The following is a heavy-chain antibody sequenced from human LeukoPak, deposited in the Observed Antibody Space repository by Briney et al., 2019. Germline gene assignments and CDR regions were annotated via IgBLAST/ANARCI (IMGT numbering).Heavy chain of an antibody. CDR3: VRGNDYGGPHY. D-gene: IGHD4-23*01. Sequence: GGSLRLSCAASGFTFSSYAMSWVRQAPGKGLVWVSRIDRDGSRINYADSVKGRFTISRDNGKNTLFLQMNSLRAEDAAVYYCVRGNDYGGPHYWGQGTLVTVSS. CDR1: GFTFSSYA. V-gene: IGHV3-74*01. J-gene: IGHJ4*02. CDR2: IDRDGSRI.